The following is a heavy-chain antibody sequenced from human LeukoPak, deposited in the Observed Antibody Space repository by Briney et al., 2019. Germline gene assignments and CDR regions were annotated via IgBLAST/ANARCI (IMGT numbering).Heavy chain of an antibody. V-gene: IGHV3-43D*03. CDR1: GFTFDAYA. D-gene: IGHD5-18*01. CDR3: AKDKGQLWFFDY. CDR2: ISWDGGNT. Sequence: GGSLRLSCAASGFTFDAYAMHWVRHAPGKGLEWVSLISWDGGNTYYADSLKGRFTISRDNSKNSLYLQMNSLRVEDTALYYCAKDKGQLWFFDYWGQGTLVTVSS. J-gene: IGHJ4*02.